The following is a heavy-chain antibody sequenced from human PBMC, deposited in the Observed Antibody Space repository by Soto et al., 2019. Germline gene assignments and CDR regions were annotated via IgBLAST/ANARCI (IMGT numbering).Heavy chain of an antibody. D-gene: IGHD4-17*01. CDR1: GFTVSSNY. J-gene: IGHJ6*03. CDR2: IYSGGST. CDR3: ARGNTVTTVGDYYYMDV. Sequence: EVQLVESGGGLVQPGGSLRLSCAASGFTVSSNYMSWVRQAPGKGLEWVSVIYSGGSTYYADSVKGRFTISRHNSKNTLYLQMNSLRAEDTAVYYCARGNTVTTVGDYYYMDVWGKGTTVTVSS. V-gene: IGHV3-53*04.